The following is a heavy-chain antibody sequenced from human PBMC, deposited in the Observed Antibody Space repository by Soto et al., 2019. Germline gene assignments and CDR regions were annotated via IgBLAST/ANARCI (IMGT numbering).Heavy chain of an antibody. D-gene: IGHD4-4*01. CDR1: GFTFRNSG. V-gene: IGHV3-33*01. CDR2: IWYDGNSQ. J-gene: IGHJ6*02. CDR3: ARDMDSNYDGMDV. Sequence: QVNLVQSGGGLVQPGRSLRLSCEASGFTFRNSGMEWIRQAPGKGLEWVARIWYDGNSQYYAASVKGRFTISRDNSKNTLYMEMNSVRVEDTAVYYCARDMDSNYDGMDVWGQGTTVIVSS.